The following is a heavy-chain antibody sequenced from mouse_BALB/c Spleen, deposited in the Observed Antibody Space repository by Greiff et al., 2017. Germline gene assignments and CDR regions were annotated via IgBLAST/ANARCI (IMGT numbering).Heavy chain of an antibody. CDR1: GYTFTNYW. CDR2: IYPGGGYT. V-gene: IGHV1-63*02. Sequence: VKLQQSGAELVRPGTSVKISCKASGYTFTNYWLGWVKQRPGHGLEWIGDIYPGGGYTNYNEKFKGKATLTADTSSSTAYMQLSSLTSEDSAVYFCAKEYGKGNFDYWGQGTTLTVSS. CDR3: AKEYGKGNFDY. J-gene: IGHJ2*01. D-gene: IGHD2-10*02.